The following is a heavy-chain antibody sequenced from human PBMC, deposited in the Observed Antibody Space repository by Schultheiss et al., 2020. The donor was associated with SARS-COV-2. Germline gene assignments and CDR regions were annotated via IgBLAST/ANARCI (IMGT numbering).Heavy chain of an antibody. V-gene: IGHV3-15*01. CDR1: GFTFSNAW. CDR2: IKSKTDGGTT. D-gene: IGHD3-22*01. Sequence: GSLRLSCAASGFTFSNAWMSWVRQAPGKGLEWVGRIKSKTDGGTTDYAAPVKGRFTISRDDSKNTLYLQMNSLKTEDTAVYYCTTDPISHYYDSSGYYPENVYWGQGTLVTVSS. J-gene: IGHJ4*02. CDR3: TTDPISHYYDSSGYYPENVY.